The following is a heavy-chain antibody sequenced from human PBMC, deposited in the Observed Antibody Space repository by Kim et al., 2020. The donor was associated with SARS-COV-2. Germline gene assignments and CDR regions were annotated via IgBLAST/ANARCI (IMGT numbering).Heavy chain of an antibody. V-gene: IGHV4-34*01. Sequence: TSYNPSLNGLVTISVATSKTQFSLKRSAVTAADTAVYYCARGLDGDYEDYWGQGTLVTVSS. J-gene: IGHJ4*02. CDR3: ARGLDGDYEDY. D-gene: IGHD4-17*01. CDR2: T.